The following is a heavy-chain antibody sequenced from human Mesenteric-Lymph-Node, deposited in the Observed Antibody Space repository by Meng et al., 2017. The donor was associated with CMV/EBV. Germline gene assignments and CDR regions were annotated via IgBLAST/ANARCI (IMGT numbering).Heavy chain of an antibody. Sequence: GESLKISCAASGFSFSRYEMNWVRQAPGKGLEWVSYIGNNRDIYYEDSVKGRFTISRDNAQKSLYLQMDSLRAEDTAVYYCAGYLPRQYYYYYAMDVWGQGTTVTVSS. CDR3: AGYLPRQYYYYYAMDV. V-gene: IGHV3-48*03. CDR1: GFSFSRYE. CDR2: IGNNRDI. D-gene: IGHD5-18*01. J-gene: IGHJ6*02.